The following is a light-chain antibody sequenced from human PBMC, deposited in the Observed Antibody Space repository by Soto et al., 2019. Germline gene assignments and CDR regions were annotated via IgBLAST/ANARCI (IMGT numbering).Light chain of an antibody. CDR2: KAS. CDR1: QSITGW. Sequence: DIQMTQSPSTLSASVGDRVTITCRASQSITGWLAWFQQKPGEAPKLLISKASSLQSGVPSRFSGSGSGTEFTLTISSLQPDDFATYYCQQYNPYSPWTFGQGTKVDIK. CDR3: QQYNPYSPWT. J-gene: IGKJ1*01. V-gene: IGKV1-5*03.